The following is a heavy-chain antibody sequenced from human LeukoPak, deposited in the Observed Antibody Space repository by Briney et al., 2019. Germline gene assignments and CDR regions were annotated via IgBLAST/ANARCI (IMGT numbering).Heavy chain of an antibody. D-gene: IGHD3-16*01. CDR2: IYYSGST. J-gene: IGHJ5*02. V-gene: IGHV4-59*01. CDR1: GGSISSYY. CDR3: ARAPIPYDRSRTDYRFDP. Sequence: SETLSLTCSVSGGSISSYYWSWIRRPPGKGPEWIGYIYYSGSTNYNPSLKGRVTISLDTSKSQFSLKLTSVTAADTAIYYCARAPIPYDRSRTDYRFDPWGQGTLVTVAS.